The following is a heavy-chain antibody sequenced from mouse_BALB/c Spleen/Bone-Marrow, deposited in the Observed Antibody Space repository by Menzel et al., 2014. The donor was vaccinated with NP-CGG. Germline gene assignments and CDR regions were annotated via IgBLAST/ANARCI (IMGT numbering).Heavy chain of an antibody. CDR2: ISSGGSYT. CDR1: GFTFSYYA. CDR3: VRDSSGYFDY. Sequence: EVQRVESGGGLVKPGGSLKLSCAASGFTFSYYAMSWVRRSPEKRLEWVAEISSGGSYTYYPDTVTGRFTISRDNARNTLYLEMSSLRSEDTAMYYCVRDSSGYFDYWGQGTTLTVSS. V-gene: IGHV5-9-4*01. D-gene: IGHD3-1*01. J-gene: IGHJ2*01.